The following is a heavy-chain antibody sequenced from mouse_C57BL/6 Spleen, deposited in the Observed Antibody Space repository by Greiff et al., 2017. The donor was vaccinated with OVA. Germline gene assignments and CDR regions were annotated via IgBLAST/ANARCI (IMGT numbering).Heavy chain of an antibody. CDR1: GFTFSDYG. J-gene: IGHJ4*01. V-gene: IGHV5-17*01. Sequence: EVMLVESGGGLVKPGGSLKLSCAASGFTFSDYGMHWVRQAPEKGLEWVAYISSGSSTIYYADTVKGRFTISRDNAKNTLFLQMTSLRSEDTAMYYCARAHYGSSPYAMDYWGQGTSVTVSS. CDR3: ARAHYGSSPYAMDY. D-gene: IGHD1-1*01. CDR2: ISSGSSTI.